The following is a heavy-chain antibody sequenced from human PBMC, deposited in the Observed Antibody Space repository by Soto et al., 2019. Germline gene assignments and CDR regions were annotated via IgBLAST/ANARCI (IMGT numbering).Heavy chain of an antibody. CDR2: MSYDETKK. D-gene: IGHD2-15*01. Sequence: QVRLVESGGGVVQPGGSLRLSCATSGFSLSSYAMHWVRQAPGKGLEWVALMSYDETKKYYADSVKGRFTISRDTSKNTLFLQMNNLRVEDTAVYYCAKDRRDGDFMHILVVDFWGQGAPSPSPQ. CDR1: GFSLSSYA. V-gene: IGHV3-30*18. CDR3: AKDRRDGDFMHILVVDF. J-gene: IGHJ4*02.